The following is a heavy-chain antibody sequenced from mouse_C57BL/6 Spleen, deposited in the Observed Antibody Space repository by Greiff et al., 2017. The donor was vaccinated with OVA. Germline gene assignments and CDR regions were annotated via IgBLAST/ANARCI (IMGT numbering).Heavy chain of an antibody. CDR3: ARDPYGYDAGYAMDY. J-gene: IGHJ4*01. CDR1: GYTFTSYW. D-gene: IGHD2-2*01. V-gene: IGHV1-55*01. CDR2: IYPGSGST. Sequence: QVQLQQPGAELVKPGASVKMSCTASGYTFTSYWITWVKQRPGQGLEWIGDIYPGSGSTNYNEKFKSKVTLTVDTSSSTAYMQLSSLTSEDSAVYYCARDPYGYDAGYAMDYWGQGTSVTVSS.